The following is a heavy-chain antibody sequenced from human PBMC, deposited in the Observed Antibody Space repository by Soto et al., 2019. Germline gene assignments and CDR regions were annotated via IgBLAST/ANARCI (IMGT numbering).Heavy chain of an antibody. V-gene: IGHV3-48*01. Sequence: GGSLRLSCAASGFTFSSYSMNWVRQAPGKGLEWVSYISSSSSTIYYADSVKGRFTISRDNAKNSLYLQMNSLRAEDTAVYYCARDRELSVDYWGQGTLVTVSS. CDR1: GFTFSSYS. CDR3: ARDRELSVDY. J-gene: IGHJ4*02. D-gene: IGHD1-7*01. CDR2: ISSSSSTI.